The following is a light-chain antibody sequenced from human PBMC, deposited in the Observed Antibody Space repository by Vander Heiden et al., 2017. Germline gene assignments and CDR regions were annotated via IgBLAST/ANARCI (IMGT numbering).Light chain of an antibody. Sequence: QSVLTPPPSASGTPGQSVTISCSGSSSNIGSNTVNWYQQLPGTAPKLLIYSNNQRPSGVPDRFSGSKSGTSASLAISGLQSEDEADYYCAAWDDSLMRVFGTGTKVTVL. CDR2: SNN. J-gene: IGLJ1*01. CDR1: SSNIGSNT. V-gene: IGLV1-44*01. CDR3: AAWDDSLMRV.